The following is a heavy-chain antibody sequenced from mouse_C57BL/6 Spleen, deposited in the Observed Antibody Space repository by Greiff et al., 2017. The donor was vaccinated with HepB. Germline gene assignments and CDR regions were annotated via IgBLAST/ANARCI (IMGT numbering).Heavy chain of an antibody. J-gene: IGHJ3*01. CDR2: IDPSDSYT. Sequence: QVQLKQPGAELVMPGASVKLSCKASGYTFTSYWMHWVKQRPGQGLEWIGEIDPSDSYTNYNQKFKGKSTLTVDKSSSTAYMQLSSLTSEDSAVYYCARAYYSKGDWFAYWGQGTLVTVSA. D-gene: IGHD2-5*01. V-gene: IGHV1-69*01. CDR3: ARAYYSKGDWFAY. CDR1: GYTFTSYW.